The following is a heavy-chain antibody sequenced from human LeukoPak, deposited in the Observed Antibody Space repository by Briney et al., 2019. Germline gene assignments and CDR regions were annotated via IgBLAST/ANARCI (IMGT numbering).Heavy chain of an antibody. CDR3: ARACSSDSCYFRY. D-gene: IGHD2-2*01. CDR2: INPNSGGT. CDR1: GYTFTGYY. V-gene: IGHV1-2*02. J-gene: IGHJ4*02. Sequence: ASVKVSCKASGYTFTGYYMHWVRQAPGQGLEWMGWINPNSGGTNYAQKLQGRVTMTTDTSTSTAYMEVRSLNSDDTAVYYCARACSSDSCYFRYWGQGTLVTVSS.